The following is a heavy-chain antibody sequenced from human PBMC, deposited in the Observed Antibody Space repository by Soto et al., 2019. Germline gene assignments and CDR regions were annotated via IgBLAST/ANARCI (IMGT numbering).Heavy chain of an antibody. D-gene: IGHD2-15*01. J-gene: IGHJ6*02. Sequence: ASVKVSCKASGYTFTSYDINWVRQATGQGLEWMGWMNPNSGNTGYAQKFQGRVTMTRNTSISTAYMELSSLRSEDTAVYYCARGLYCSGGSCYYGMDVWGQGTTVTVSS. V-gene: IGHV1-8*01. CDR1: GYTFTSYD. CDR3: ARGLYCSGGSCYYGMDV. CDR2: MNPNSGNT.